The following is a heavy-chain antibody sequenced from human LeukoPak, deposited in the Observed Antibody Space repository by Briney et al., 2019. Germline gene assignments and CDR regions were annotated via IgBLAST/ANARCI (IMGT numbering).Heavy chain of an antibody. D-gene: IGHD6-13*01. Sequence: PGGSLRLSCAASGFTFSSYAMSWVRQAPGKGLEWVSGISGNGGSTLYGDSVKGRFTISRDNSKNTLYLQMSSLRAEDTAVYYCAKPVVGTLRGFDSWGQGTLVTASA. CDR2: ISGNGGST. CDR1: GFTFSSYA. CDR3: AKPVVGTLRGFDS. J-gene: IGHJ5*01. V-gene: IGHV3-23*01.